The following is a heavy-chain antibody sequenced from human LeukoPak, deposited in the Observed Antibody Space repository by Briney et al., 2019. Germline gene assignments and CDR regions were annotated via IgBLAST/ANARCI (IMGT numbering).Heavy chain of an antibody. CDR3: ASGGSSWKMFDY. CDR1: GGSISSSSYY. J-gene: IGHJ4*02. V-gene: IGHV4-39*07. D-gene: IGHD6-13*01. Sequence: PSETLSLTCTVSGGSISSSSYYWGWIRQPPGKGLEWIGSIYYSGSTYYNPSLKSRVTISVDTSKNQFSLKLSSVTAADTAVYYCASGGSSWKMFDYWGQGTLVTVSS. CDR2: IYYSGST.